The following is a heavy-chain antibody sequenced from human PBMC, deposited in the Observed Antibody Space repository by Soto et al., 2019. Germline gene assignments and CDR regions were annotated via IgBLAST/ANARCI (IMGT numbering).Heavy chain of an antibody. CDR1: GFTFSSYG. CDR2: ISYDGSNK. Sequence: QVQLVESGGGVVQPGRSLRLSCAASGFTFSSYGMHWVRQAPGKGLEWVAVISYDGSNKYYADSVKGRFTISRDNSKNTLYLQMNSLRAEDTAVYHCAKDEMATIDYYYYGMDVWGQGTTVTVSS. V-gene: IGHV3-30*18. D-gene: IGHD5-12*01. J-gene: IGHJ6*02. CDR3: AKDEMATIDYYYYGMDV.